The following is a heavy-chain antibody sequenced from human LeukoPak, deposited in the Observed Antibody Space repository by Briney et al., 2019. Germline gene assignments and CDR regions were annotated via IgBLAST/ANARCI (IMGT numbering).Heavy chain of an antibody. CDR3: TREAVWGTSDY. CDR2: TYYRSRWYN. CDR1: GDGVSSNSVA. V-gene: IGHV6-1*01. J-gene: IGHJ4*02. Sequence: SQTLSLTCAISGDGVSSNSVAWNWIRQSPSRGFEWLGRTYYRSRWYNDYAVSVKSRITINPDTSRNQFSLQLNSVTPEDTAVYYCTREAVWGTSDYWAQGTLVTVSS. D-gene: IGHD3-16*01.